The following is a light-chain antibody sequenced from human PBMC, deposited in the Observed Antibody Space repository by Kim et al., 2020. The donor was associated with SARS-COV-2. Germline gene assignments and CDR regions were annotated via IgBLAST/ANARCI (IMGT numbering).Light chain of an antibody. CDR1: QSVLYSSNNKNY. Sequence: DIVMTQSPDSLAVSLGERATINCKSSQSVLYSSNNKNYLAWYQQKPGQPPKLLIYWASTRESGVPDRFSGSGSGTDFTLTISSLQAVDVAVYYCQQYYSTPRTFGQGTKLEI. J-gene: IGKJ2*02. CDR3: QQYYSTPRT. V-gene: IGKV4-1*01. CDR2: WAS.